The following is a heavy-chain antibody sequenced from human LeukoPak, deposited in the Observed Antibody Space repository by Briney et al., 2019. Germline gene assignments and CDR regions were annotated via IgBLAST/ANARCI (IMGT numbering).Heavy chain of an antibody. D-gene: IGHD3-3*01. V-gene: IGHV4-39*07. Sequence: PSETLSLTCTVSGDSISSSGYYWGWIRQPPGKGLEWIGSIYNSGSTYYNPSLKSRVTISVDTSKNQFSLKLSSVTAADTAVYYCARVSGLYDFWSGYYRMESPFDPWGQGTLVTVSS. CDR2: IYNSGST. J-gene: IGHJ5*02. CDR3: ARVSGLYDFWSGYYRMESPFDP. CDR1: GDSISSSGYY.